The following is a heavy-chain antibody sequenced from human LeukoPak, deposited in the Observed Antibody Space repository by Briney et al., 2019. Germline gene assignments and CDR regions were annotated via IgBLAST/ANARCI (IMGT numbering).Heavy chain of an antibody. CDR1: GFTFSDYS. CDR2: IGIDSGNT. CDR3: ARDYKYAFDN. J-gene: IGHJ4*02. D-gene: IGHD5-24*01. V-gene: IGHV3-48*01. Sequence: GGSLRLSCAASGFTFSDYSMNWVRQPPGKGLEWISYIGIDSGNTNYADSVKGRFTISGDKAKNSLYLQMNSLRVEDTAVYYCARDYKYAFDNWGQGTLDTVSS.